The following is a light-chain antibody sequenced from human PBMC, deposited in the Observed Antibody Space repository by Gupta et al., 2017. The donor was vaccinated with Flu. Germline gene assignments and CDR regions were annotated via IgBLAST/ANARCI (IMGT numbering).Light chain of an antibody. V-gene: IGLV2-8*01. CDR2: EVR. CDR3: SSYAGSSNLV. CDR1: SSDVGGYNY. Sequence: QSALTQPPSASGSPGQSVTISCTGTSSDVGGYNYVSWYQQHPGKAHKLMIYEVRKRPSGVPGRFSDSKSGNTASLTVSGLQAEDEADYYCSSYAGSSNLVFGGGTKLTVL. J-gene: IGLJ2*01.